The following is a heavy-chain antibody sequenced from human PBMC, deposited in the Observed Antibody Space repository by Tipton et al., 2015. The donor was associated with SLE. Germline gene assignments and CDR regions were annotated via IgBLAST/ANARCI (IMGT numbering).Heavy chain of an antibody. J-gene: IGHJ3*02. Sequence: SLRLSCAASGFNVSNNYMTWVRQAPGKGLEWVSVIYSGGSTYYADSVKGRFTISRDNSKNTLYLQMNSLRPEDTAVYYCAAELLNAFDIWGQGTMVTVSS. V-gene: IGHV3-66*02. CDR2: IYSGGST. CDR1: GFNVSNNY. D-gene: IGHD3-10*01. CDR3: AAELLNAFDI.